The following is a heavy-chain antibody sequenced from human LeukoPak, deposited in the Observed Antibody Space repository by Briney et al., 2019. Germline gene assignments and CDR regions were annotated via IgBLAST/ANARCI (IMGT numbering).Heavy chain of an antibody. D-gene: IGHD2-15*01. CDR3: ARLKPNCSGGSCYSAAPQE. Sequence: SVKVSCKASGGTFSSYAISWVRQAPGQGLEWMGRIIPILGIANYAQKFQGRVTITADKSTSTAYMELSSLRSEDTAVYYCARLKPNCSGGSCYSAAPQEWGQGTLVTVSS. CDR2: IIPILGIA. V-gene: IGHV1-69*04. J-gene: IGHJ4*02. CDR1: GGTFSSYA.